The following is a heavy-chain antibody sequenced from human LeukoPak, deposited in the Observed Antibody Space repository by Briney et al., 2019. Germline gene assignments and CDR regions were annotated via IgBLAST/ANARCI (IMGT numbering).Heavy chain of an antibody. CDR3: ARDGGPFDFDY. V-gene: IGHV3-30*04. Sequence: PGGSLRLSCAASGFIFSSFGMHWVRQAPGKGLEWVAVISSDGSNKYYGDSVKGRFTISRDNSKNILYLQMNSLRDEDTAVYYRARDGGPFDFDYWGQGTLVTVSS. CDR1: GFIFSSFG. CDR2: ISSDGSNK. D-gene: IGHD4-23*01. J-gene: IGHJ4*02.